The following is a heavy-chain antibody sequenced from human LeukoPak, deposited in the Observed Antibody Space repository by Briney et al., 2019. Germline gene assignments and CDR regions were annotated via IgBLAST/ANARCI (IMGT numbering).Heavy chain of an antibody. Sequence: VASVKVSCKASGGTFSSYAISWVRQAPGQGLEWMGGIIPTFGTANYAQKFQGRVTITADESTSTAYMELSSLRSEDTAVYYCARDPKYYDFWSGYYGGVDYYYYGMDVWGQGTTVTVSS. CDR2: IIPTFGTA. CDR3: ARDPKYYDFWSGYYGGVDYYYYGMDV. J-gene: IGHJ6*02. CDR1: GGTFSSYA. D-gene: IGHD3-3*01. V-gene: IGHV1-69*13.